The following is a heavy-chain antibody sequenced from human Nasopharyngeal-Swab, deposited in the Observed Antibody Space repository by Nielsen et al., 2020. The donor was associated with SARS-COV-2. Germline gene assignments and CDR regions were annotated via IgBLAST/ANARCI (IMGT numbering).Heavy chain of an antibody. CDR2: INHSDRT. J-gene: IGHJ4*02. D-gene: IGHD5-12*01. Sequence: SETLSLTCGVSGGSFNDYYWSWIRQSPDKGLEWIGEINHSDRTIYNPSLKSRLTISVDTSKSQFSLELRSVTATDTAVYYCARSTWIPLDSWGPGTLVTVSS. CDR1: GGSFNDYY. CDR3: ARSTWIPLDS. V-gene: IGHV4-34*01.